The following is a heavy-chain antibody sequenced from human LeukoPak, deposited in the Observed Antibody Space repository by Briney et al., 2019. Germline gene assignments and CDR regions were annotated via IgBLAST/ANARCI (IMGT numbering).Heavy chain of an antibody. CDR3: ARGPFTYYDFWSGLGGDYYFDY. CDR1: GGSIRSDY. V-gene: IGHV4-59*08. J-gene: IGHJ4*02. Sequence: KASETLSLTFTVSGGSIRSDYWGWIRQPPGKGLGLIGYIYYSVSTNYNPSLKTRVTISVDTSKNQFSLKLSSVTAADTAVYYCARGPFTYYDFWSGLGGDYYFDYWGQGTMVTVSS. D-gene: IGHD3-3*01. CDR2: IYYSVST.